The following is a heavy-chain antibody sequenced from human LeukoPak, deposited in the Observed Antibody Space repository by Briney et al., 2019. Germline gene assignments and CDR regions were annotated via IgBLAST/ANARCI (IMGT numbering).Heavy chain of an antibody. CDR2: INPNGGGT. CDR1: GYTFTGYY. D-gene: IGHD7-27*01. J-gene: IGHJ4*02. Sequence: ASVKVSCKASGYTFTGYYIHWVRQAPGQGLEWMAWINPNGGGTNYAQKFQGRVAVTRDSSIRTAYMELRGLTSDDTAVFYCARGTGAPNYFDYWGEGTLVT. V-gene: IGHV1-2*02. CDR3: ARGTGAPNYFDY.